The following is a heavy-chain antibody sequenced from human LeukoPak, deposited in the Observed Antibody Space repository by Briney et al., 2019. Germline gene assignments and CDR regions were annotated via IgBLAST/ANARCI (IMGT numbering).Heavy chain of an antibody. D-gene: IGHD4-11*01. V-gene: IGHV1-2*06. CDR3: ARGPTVTTVLGNWFDP. Sequence: ASVKVSCKASGYTFTGYYMHWVRQAPGQGLEWMGRINPNSGGTNYAQKFQGRATMTRDTSISTAYMELSRLRSDDTAVYYCARGPTVTTVLGNWFDPWGQGTLVTVSS. CDR2: INPNSGGT. CDR1: GYTFTGYY. J-gene: IGHJ5*02.